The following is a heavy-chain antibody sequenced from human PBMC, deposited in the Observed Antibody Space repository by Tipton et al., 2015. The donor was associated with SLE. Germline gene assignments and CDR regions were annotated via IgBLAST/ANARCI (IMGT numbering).Heavy chain of an antibody. Sequence: TLSLTCTVSGGSISSHYLSWIRRPPGKGLEWIGYIFYSGSTNYNPPLKRRVTMSVDTPKNQFSLKLSSWTAADTAVYYCARDRGRDGYKTAFDYWGQGTLVTVSS. CDR2: IFYSGST. CDR1: GGSISSHY. J-gene: IGHJ4*02. CDR3: ARDRGRDGYKTAFDY. D-gene: IGHD5-24*01. V-gene: IGHV4-59*11.